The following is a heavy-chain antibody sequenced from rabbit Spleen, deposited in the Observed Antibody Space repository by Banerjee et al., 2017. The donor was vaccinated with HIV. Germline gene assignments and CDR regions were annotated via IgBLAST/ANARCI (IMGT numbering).Heavy chain of an antibody. Sequence: QSLEESGGDLVKPGASLTLTCTASGVSFSSSSYMCWVRQAPGKGLEWIACINAITGKAVYANWAKGRFTFSKTSSTMVTLQMTSLTVADTATYFCTRDAGSGSYIDGYFNLWGPGTLVTVS. J-gene: IGHJ4*01. CDR2: INAITGKA. CDR1: GVSFSSSSY. D-gene: IGHD8-1*01. CDR3: TRDAGSGSYIDGYFNL. V-gene: IGHV1S40*01.